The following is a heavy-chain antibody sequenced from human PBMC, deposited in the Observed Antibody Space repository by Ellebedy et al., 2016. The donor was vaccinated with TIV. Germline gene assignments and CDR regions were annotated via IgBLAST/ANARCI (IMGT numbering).Heavy chain of an antibody. D-gene: IGHD2-15*01. V-gene: IGHV4-59*11. CDR2: ISNTGST. Sequence: MPSETLSLTCSVSGASISTHYWSWIRQPPGKGLEWIGHISNTGSTNYNPSLKSRFTISGDTSKNQFSLKLTSVTAADTAGYYCARWSFGSGYSCYPGGIDYWGQGTLITVSS. CDR3: ARWSFGSGYSCYPGGIDY. J-gene: IGHJ4*02. CDR1: GASISTHY.